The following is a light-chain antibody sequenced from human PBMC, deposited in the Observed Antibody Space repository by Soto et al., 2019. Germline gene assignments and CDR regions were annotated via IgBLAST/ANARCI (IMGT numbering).Light chain of an antibody. CDR1: QGVSDW. Sequence: DIQMTQSPSSVSASVGDRVTITCRASQGVSDWVAWYQQKPGRAPKLLIYGTYRLQSGVPSRFSGSGSGTDFTLTISSLQPEDFATDYCQQANTFPPWTFGQGTKVDIK. CDR2: GTY. V-gene: IGKV1-12*01. J-gene: IGKJ1*01. CDR3: QQANTFPPWT.